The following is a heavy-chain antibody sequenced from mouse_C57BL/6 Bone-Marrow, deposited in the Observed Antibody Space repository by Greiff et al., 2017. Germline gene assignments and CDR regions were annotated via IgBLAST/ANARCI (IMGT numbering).Heavy chain of an antibody. D-gene: IGHD1-1*02. Sequence: QVQLKQSGAELARPGASVKLSCKASGYTFTSYGISWVKQRTGQGLEWIGEIYPRSGNTYYNEKFKGKATLTADKSSSTAYMELRSLTSEDSAVYFCAKLWSDSAYWGQGTLVTVS. CDR1: GYTFTSYG. V-gene: IGHV1-81*01. CDR3: AKLWSDSAY. CDR2: IYPRSGNT. J-gene: IGHJ3*01.